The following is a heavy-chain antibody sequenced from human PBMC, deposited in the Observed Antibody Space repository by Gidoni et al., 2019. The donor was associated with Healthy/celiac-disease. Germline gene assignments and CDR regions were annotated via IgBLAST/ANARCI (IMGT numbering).Heavy chain of an antibody. V-gene: IGHV4-39*01. J-gene: IGHJ4*02. Sequence: QLQLQESGPGLVKPSETLSLTCTVSGGSISSSSYYWGWIRQPPGKGLEWIGSIYYSGSTYYNPSLKSRVTISVDTSKNQFSLKLSSVTAADTAVYYCARLFGYSYGMWYFDYWGQGTLVTVSS. CDR3: ARLFGYSYGMWYFDY. CDR1: GGSISSSSYY. D-gene: IGHD5-18*01. CDR2: IYYSGST.